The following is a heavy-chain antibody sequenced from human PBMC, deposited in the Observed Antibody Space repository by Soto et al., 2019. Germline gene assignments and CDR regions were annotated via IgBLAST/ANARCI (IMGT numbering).Heavy chain of an antibody. D-gene: IGHD6-19*01. Sequence: EVQLVESGGGLVQAGGSLRLSCAASGFTFSSYSMNWVRQAPGKGLEWVSHITSSSSAIYYADAVKERFTISRDNAKNSLYLQMNSLRAGDTAVYYCARGPVAAIDYWGQGILVTVSS. J-gene: IGHJ4*02. CDR3: ARGPVAAIDY. CDR1: GFTFSSYS. CDR2: ITSSSSAI. V-gene: IGHV3-48*01.